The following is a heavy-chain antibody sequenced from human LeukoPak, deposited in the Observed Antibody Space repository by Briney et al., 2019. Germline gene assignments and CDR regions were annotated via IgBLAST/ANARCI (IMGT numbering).Heavy chain of an antibody. J-gene: IGHJ4*02. CDR3: ARGISSWISYNPLLDY. D-gene: IGHD6-13*01. Sequence: ASVKVSCKASGYTFTSYDTNWVRQATGQGLEWMGWMNPNSGNTGYAQKFQGRVTMTRNTSISTAYMELSSLRSEDTAVYYCARGISSWISYNPLLDYWGQGTLVTVSS. CDR1: GYTFTSYD. V-gene: IGHV1-8*01. CDR2: MNPNSGNT.